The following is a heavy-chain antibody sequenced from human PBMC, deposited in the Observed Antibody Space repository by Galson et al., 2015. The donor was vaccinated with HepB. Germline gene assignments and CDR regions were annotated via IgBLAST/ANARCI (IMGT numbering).Heavy chain of an antibody. D-gene: IGHD3-3*01. CDR3: AREVGGYDFWSGYPLYYYYYMDV. Sequence: SVKVSCKASGYTFTSYGISWVRQAPGQGLEWMGWISAYNGNTNYAQKLQGRVTMTTDTSTSTAYMELRSLRSDDTAVYYCAREVGGYDFWSGYPLYYYYYMDVWGKGTTVTVSS. CDR2: ISAYNGNT. V-gene: IGHV1-18*01. CDR1: GYTFTSYG. J-gene: IGHJ6*03.